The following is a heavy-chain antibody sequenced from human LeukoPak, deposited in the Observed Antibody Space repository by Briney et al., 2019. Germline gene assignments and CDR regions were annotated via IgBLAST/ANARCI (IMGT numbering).Heavy chain of an antibody. CDR3: ARVPHYGDYVHYYFDY. J-gene: IGHJ4*02. Sequence: GGSLRLSCAASGFTFNSCSMNWVRQAPGKGLEWVSSISRSSIYIYYADSVMGRFTISRDNAKNSLYLQMNSLRAEDTAVYYCARVPHYGDYVHYYFDYWGQGTLVTVSS. CDR1: GFTFNSCS. CDR2: ISRSSIYI. V-gene: IGHV3-21*01. D-gene: IGHD4-17*01.